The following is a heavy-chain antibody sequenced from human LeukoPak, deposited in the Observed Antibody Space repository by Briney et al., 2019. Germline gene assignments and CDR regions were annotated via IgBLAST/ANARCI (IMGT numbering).Heavy chain of an antibody. CDR3: ARRAYCGGDCWWFDP. V-gene: IGHV4-59*08. J-gene: IGHJ5*02. CDR1: GGATSRYY. CDR2: IYYSGST. D-gene: IGHD2-21*02. Sequence: SETLSLTCTVSGGATSRYYWSWVRQPPQRGLEWVGYIYYSGSTNYNPSLKSRVTISVDTSKNQFSLKLSSVTAADTAVYYCARRAYCGGDCWWFDPWGQGTLVTVSS.